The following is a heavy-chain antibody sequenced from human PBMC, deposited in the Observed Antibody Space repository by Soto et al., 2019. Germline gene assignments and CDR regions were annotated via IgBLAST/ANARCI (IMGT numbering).Heavy chain of an antibody. CDR1: GFTFSNYG. V-gene: IGHV3-23*05. J-gene: IGHJ4*02. Sequence: EVQLLESGGGLVQPGGSLRLSCAASGFTFSNYGMSWVRQAPGKGLEWVSRVSSSGGSEYYVDSVRGRFTVSRDNAKNTWYLQMNTLGADGTALYYCEGRGSGPQYYYFDSWGRGILVTVSS. CDR3: EGRGSGPQYYYFDS. D-gene: IGHD3-16*01. CDR2: VSSSGGSE.